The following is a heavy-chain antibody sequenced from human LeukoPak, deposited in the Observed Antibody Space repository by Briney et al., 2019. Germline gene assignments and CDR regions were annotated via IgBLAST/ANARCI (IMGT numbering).Heavy chain of an antibody. CDR2: IYLSGST. Sequence: PSETLSLTCAVSGGSVSSSNWWSWVRQPPGKGLEWIGEIYLSGSTNYNPSLKSRVTISVDKSNKQVSLKVTSVTAADTAVYYCASSNSRNYFNLDFWGQGTLVTVSS. D-gene: IGHD3-10*01. J-gene: IGHJ4*02. CDR1: GGSVSSSNW. CDR3: ASSNSRNYFNLDF. V-gene: IGHV4-4*02.